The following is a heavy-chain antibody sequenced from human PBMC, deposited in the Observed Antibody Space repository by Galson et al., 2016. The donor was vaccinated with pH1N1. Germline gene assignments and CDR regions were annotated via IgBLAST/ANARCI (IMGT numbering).Heavy chain of an antibody. Sequence: SLRLSCAASGFTFYSYAMGWVRQAPGKGLEWVSNISGRGGSTYYADSVKGRFTISRDNSNNTLYLQMDNVRAEGTALYYCARGRYFDTSAFYLYWGQGTLVTVSS. D-gene: IGHD3-22*01. CDR2: ISGRGGST. V-gene: IGHV3-23*01. CDR3: ARGRYFDTSAFYLY. CDR1: GFTFYSYA. J-gene: IGHJ4*02.